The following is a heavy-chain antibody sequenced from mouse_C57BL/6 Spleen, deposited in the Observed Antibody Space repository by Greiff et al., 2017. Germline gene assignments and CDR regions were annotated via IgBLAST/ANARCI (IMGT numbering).Heavy chain of an antibody. D-gene: IGHD1-1*01. Sequence: VQLEQSGPELVKPGASVKLSCKASGYTFTSYDITWVKQRPGPGLEWIGWIYPRDGRTKYNEKFKGKATLTVDTSSSTAYMELHSLTSEDSAVYSGARWGRSDPGYRGQGTTLTFSS. CDR1: GYTFTSYD. V-gene: IGHV1-85*01. CDR2: IYPRDGRT. CDR3: ARWGRSDPGY. J-gene: IGHJ2*01.